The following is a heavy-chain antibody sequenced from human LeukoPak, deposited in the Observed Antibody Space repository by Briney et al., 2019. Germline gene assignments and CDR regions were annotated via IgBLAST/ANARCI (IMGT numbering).Heavy chain of an antibody. Sequence: GGSLRLSCASPGSTLSDYYVNWIRQAPGKGLEWVSQISNTGYSKYYADSVKGRFTISRDNVKDSVSLQINSLRVADSGMYYCAREEYGGNNFDYWGQGILVTVSS. CDR3: AREEYGGNNFDY. CDR2: ISNTGYSK. D-gene: IGHD4-23*01. J-gene: IGHJ4*02. V-gene: IGHV3-11*01. CDR1: GSTLSDYY.